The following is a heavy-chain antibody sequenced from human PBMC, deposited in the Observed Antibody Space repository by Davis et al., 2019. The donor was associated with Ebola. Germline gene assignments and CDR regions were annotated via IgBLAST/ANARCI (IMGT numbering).Heavy chain of an antibody. CDR3: ARGSESYYIGTTCYLSEADF. CDR2: IGIYNLKT. Sequence: ASVKVSCKASGGTFSSYAISWVRQAPGQGLEWMGWIGIYNLKTHYAQKFRGRVSLTTDTTSTAYMELRSLRSDDTAVYYCARGSESYYIGTTCYLSEADFWGQGTQVTVS. V-gene: IGHV1-18*01. CDR1: GGTFSSYA. J-gene: IGHJ4*02. D-gene: IGHD3-10*01.